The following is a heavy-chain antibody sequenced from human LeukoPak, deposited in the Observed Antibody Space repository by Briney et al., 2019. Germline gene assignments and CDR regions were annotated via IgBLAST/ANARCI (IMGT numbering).Heavy chain of an antibody. J-gene: IGHJ4*02. CDR3: ARDLTGLGYYFDH. CDR2: IYTRGNA. Sequence: PSETLSLTCSVSGGSISSFSWNWIRQPARKGLGWIGRISTRGSDGRIYTRGNANYNPSLKSRVIISLDKSNNQFSLSLTSVTAADTAMYYCARDLTGLGYYFDHWGQGALVAVSS. V-gene: IGHV4-4*07. D-gene: IGHD3-10*01. CDR1: GGSISSFS.